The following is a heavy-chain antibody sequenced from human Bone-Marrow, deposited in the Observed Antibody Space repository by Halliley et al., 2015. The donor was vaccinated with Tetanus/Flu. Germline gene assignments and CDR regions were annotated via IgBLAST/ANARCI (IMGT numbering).Heavy chain of an antibody. V-gene: IGHV4-59*01. J-gene: IGHJ3*02. Sequence: TLSLTCIVSGASIKTYYWTWIRQPPGKGLEWIGFVYYSGSTNYNPSLESRVSISLDTSKNQFYLKPSSVSAADTAVYYCARDRYGGTYAFDIWGQGTMVSVSS. CDR2: VYYSGST. CDR1: GASIKTYY. CDR3: ARDRYGGTYAFDI. D-gene: IGHD5-18*01.